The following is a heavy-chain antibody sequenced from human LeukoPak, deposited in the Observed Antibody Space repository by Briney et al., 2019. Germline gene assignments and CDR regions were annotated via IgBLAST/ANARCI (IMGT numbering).Heavy chain of an antibody. Sequence: PGGSLRLSRKGSGYSFTSYWISWVRQMPGKGLEWMGRIDPSDSYTNYSPSFQGHVTISADKSISTAYLQWSSLKASDTAMFYCARGLPIAAALSGDYYYYYGMDVWGQGTAVTVSS. CDR2: IDPSDSYT. CDR3: ARGLPIAAALSGDYYYYYGMDV. CDR1: GYSFTSYW. D-gene: IGHD6-13*01. J-gene: IGHJ6*02. V-gene: IGHV5-10-1*01.